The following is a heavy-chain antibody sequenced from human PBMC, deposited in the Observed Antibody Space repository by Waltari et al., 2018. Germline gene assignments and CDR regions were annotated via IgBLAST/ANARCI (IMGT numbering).Heavy chain of an antibody. CDR3: ARGGGLRLGELSSHLDY. D-gene: IGHD3-16*02. Sequence: QVQLVQSGPEVKKPGASVKISCKASGYTFSSYGIAWVRQAPGQGLEWMGWISPYNGDTSYGANVQGRVTMTTDTSASTAYLELRSLTSDDTGVFYCARGGGLRLGELSSHLDYWGQGTPVTVSS. CDR1: GYTFSSYG. J-gene: IGHJ4*02. V-gene: IGHV1-18*01. CDR2: ISPYNGDT.